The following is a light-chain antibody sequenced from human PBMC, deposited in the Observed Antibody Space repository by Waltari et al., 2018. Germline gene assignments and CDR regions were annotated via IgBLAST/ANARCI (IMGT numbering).Light chain of an antibody. CDR2: DVN. V-gene: IGLV2-8*01. CDR3: SSYAGSSYV. Sequence: QSALTQPPSASGSLGQSVTISCTGTSSDVGNYNYVSWYQQHPGRAPKLIIYDVNRRPSGVPDRFSGSKSGNTASLAVSGLQPEDEADYYYSSYAGSSYVFGTGTTVTVL. J-gene: IGLJ1*01. CDR1: SSDVGNYNY.